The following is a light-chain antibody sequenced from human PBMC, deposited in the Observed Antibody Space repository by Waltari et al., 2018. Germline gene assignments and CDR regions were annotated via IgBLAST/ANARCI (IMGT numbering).Light chain of an antibody. J-gene: IGKJ5*01. Sequence: DIVMTQSPDFLAVSLGEWATIHCKFSQSLFSTSNSKTYISWYQQKPGQPPKLLIYWASTRGSGVPDRFSGSGSGTDFTLTISSLQAEDVAVYYCHHYYIPPLTFGQGTRLEIK. CDR3: HHYYIPPLT. CDR1: QSLFSTSNSKTY. CDR2: WAS. V-gene: IGKV4-1*01.